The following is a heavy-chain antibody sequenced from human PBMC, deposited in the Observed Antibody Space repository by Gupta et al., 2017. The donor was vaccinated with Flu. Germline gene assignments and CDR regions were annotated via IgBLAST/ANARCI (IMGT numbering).Heavy chain of an antibody. D-gene: IGHD3-10*01. V-gene: IGHV3-7*01. J-gene: IGHJ4*02. CDR2: IAADDSVK. CDR1: GFTFRSYW. Sequence: EEQLVESGGGLVQPGGSLRLSCIVSGFTFRSYWMDWVRQAPGKGLGWVANIAADDSVKNYADSVKGRFTISRDDAKNSLYLQMNSLRAEDTAVYYCARNRGWQQFDYWGQGVLVTVSS. CDR3: ARNRGWQQFDY.